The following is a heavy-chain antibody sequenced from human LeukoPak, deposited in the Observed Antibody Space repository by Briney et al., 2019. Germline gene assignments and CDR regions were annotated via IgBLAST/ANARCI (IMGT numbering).Heavy chain of an antibody. D-gene: IGHD2-2*01. J-gene: IGHJ3*02. CDR2: IYTSGST. CDR1: GGSISSYY. V-gene: IGHV4-4*07. CDR3: ARDHVVVVPAAKGPGSWNDAFDI. Sequence: SETLSLTCTVSGGSISSYYWSWIRQPAGKGLEWIGRIYTSGSTNYNPSLKCRVTMSVDTSKNQLSLKLSSVTAADTAVYYCARDHVVVVPAAKGPGSWNDAFDIWGQGTMVTVSS.